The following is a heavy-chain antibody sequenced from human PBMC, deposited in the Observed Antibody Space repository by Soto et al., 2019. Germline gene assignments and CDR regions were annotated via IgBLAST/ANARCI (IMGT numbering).Heavy chain of an antibody. D-gene: IGHD2-8*01. Sequence: SETLSLTCAVYGRSFSGSYWSWIRQPPGKGLEWIGEINHSGSTNYNPSLKSRVTISVDTSKTQFSLKLSSVTAADTAVYYCATGYCTNGVCYTRTLSGMDVWGQGTTVTVSS. CDR2: INHSGST. V-gene: IGHV4-34*01. CDR1: GRSFSGSY. CDR3: ATGYCTNGVCYTRTLSGMDV. J-gene: IGHJ6*02.